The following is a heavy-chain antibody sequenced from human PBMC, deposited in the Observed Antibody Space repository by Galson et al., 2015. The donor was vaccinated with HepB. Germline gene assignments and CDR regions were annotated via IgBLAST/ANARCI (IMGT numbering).Heavy chain of an antibody. V-gene: IGHV3-73*01. CDR1: GFTFSGSA. Sequence: SLRLSCAASGFTFSGSAIHWIRQASGKGPEWVRRIRSKASNYATSYVPSLKGRFTISRDDSKNMAYLHMRSLKTDDTAVYYCVRSGDFSGYSSRWGQGTLVTVSS. CDR3: VRSGDFSGYSSR. D-gene: IGHD6-13*01. J-gene: IGHJ4*02. CDR2: IRSKASNYAT.